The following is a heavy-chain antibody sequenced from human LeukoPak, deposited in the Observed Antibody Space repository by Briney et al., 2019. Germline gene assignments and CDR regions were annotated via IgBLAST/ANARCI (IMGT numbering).Heavy chain of an antibody. V-gene: IGHV3-11*04. CDR1: GFIFSDYY. J-gene: IGHJ5*02. Sequence: PGDSPRLSCEASGFIFSDYYMNWIRQAPGKGLEWVSFISSSGTTIQHADSVKGRSTISRDNAKNSLYLQMNSLRAEDTAVYYCARAPLSGSYLINWFDPWGQGTLVTVSS. D-gene: IGHD1-26*01. CDR3: ARAPLSGSYLINWFDP. CDR2: ISSSGTTI.